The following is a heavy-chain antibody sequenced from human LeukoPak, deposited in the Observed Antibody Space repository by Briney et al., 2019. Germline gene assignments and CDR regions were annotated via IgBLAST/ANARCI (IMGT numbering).Heavy chain of an antibody. D-gene: IGHD1-1*01. V-gene: IGHV3-7*01. CDR3: ARLGLEVGGPNWFDP. J-gene: IGHJ5*02. CDR1: GFSFSSNW. Sequence: GGSLRLSCAAPGFSFSSNWMGWVRQAPGKGLEWVAHIKRDGSQKYYLDSVKGRFTISRDNAKNSLYLQMNSLKVEDTAVYYCARLGLEVGGPNWFDPWGQGTLVTVSS. CDR2: IKRDGSQK.